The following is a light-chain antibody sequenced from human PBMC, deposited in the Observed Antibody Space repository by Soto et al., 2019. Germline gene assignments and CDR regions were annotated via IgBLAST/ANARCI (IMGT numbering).Light chain of an antibody. J-gene: IGLJ2*01. CDR3: SSYTSSSTVV. CDR1: SSDVGGYNY. CDR2: DVT. V-gene: IGLV2-14*01. Sequence: QSVLTQPASVSGSPGQSITISCTGTSSDVGGYNYVCWYQQHPGKAPKLIIYDVTNRPSGVANRFSGSKSGNTASLSISGLQAEDEADYYCSSYTSSSTVVFGGGTKLTVL.